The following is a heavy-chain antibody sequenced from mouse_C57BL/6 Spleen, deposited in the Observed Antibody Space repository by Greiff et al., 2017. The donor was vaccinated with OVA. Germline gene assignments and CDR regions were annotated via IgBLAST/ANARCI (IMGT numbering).Heavy chain of an antibody. Sequence: QVQLQQPGAELVKPGASVKLSCKASGYTFTSYWMHWVKQRPGQGLEWIGMIHPNSGSTNYNEKFKSKATLTVDKSSSTAYMQLSSLTSEDSAVYYCAKGLEGYYGSRGLGYYFDYWGQGTTLTVSS. V-gene: IGHV1-64*01. CDR1: GYTFTSYW. D-gene: IGHD1-1*01. CDR3: AKGLEGYYGSRGLGYYFDY. CDR2: IHPNSGST. J-gene: IGHJ2*01.